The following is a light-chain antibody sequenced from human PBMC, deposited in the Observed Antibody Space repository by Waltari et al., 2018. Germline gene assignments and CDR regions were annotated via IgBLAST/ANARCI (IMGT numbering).Light chain of an antibody. V-gene: IGLV3-19*01. CDR1: SLRTSY. CDR3: SSRNGRANQVV. J-gene: IGLJ3*02. CDR2: GKD. Sequence: SSELTQGPAVSVAFGQTVRITCTGDSLRTSYASWYQLKPGQAPVLVIYGKDKRPSGIPDRISGYSAGATSSLTITGAQAEDEADYYCSSRNGRANQVVFAGGTKVTVL.